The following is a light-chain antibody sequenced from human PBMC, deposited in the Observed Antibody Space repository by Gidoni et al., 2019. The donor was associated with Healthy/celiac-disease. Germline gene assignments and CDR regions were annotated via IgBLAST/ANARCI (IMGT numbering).Light chain of an antibody. V-gene: IGKV3-15*01. CDR3: QQYNNWPPWT. CDR2: GAS. J-gene: IGKJ1*01. Sequence: PATLSVSPGERATLSCRASQSVSSNLAWYQQKPGQAPRLLIYGASTRATGIPARFSGSGSGTEFTLTISSLQSEDFAVYYCQQYNNWPPWTFGQGTKVEIK. CDR1: QSVSSN.